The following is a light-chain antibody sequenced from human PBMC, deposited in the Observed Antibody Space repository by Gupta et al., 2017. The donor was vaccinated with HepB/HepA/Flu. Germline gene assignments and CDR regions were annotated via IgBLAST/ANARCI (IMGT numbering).Light chain of an antibody. J-gene: IGLJ3*02. V-gene: IGLV6-57*03. CDR2: EDN. CDR1: SGSISSNY. CDR3: QSYDSSNRGV. Sequence: NFMLTQPHYVSESPGKRGIISCIRSSGSISSNYVQWYQQRPGSGPTTVIYEDNQRHSGVPDRFSGSIDSSSNSACLTISGMKTEDEADYYCQSYDSSNRGVFGGGTKLTVL.